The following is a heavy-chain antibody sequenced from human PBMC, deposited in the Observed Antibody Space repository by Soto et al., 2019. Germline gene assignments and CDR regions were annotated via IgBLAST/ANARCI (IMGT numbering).Heavy chain of an antibody. CDR3: AREASGDYDILTGTFDY. J-gene: IGHJ4*02. Sequence: ASVKVSCKASGYTFTSYAMHWVRQAPGQRLEWMGWINAGNGNTKYSQKFQGRVTITRDTSASTAYMELSSLRSEDTAVYYCAREASGDYDILTGTFDYWGQGTLVTVSS. V-gene: IGHV1-3*01. CDR2: INAGNGNT. D-gene: IGHD3-9*01. CDR1: GYTFTSYA.